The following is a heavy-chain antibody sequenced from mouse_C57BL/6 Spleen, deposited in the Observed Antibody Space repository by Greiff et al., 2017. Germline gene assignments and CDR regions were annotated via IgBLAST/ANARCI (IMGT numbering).Heavy chain of an antibody. D-gene: IGHD2-1*01. CDR1: GYTFTSYW. J-gene: IGHJ4*01. Sequence: VQLQQSGAELVMPGASVKLSCKASGYTFTSYWMHWVKQRPGQGLEWIGEIDPSDSYTNYNQKFKGKSTLTVDKSSSTAYMQLSSLTSEDSAVYYCARLYGNSYAMDYWGQGTSVTVSS. CDR2: IDPSDSYT. CDR3: ARLYGNSYAMDY. V-gene: IGHV1-69*01.